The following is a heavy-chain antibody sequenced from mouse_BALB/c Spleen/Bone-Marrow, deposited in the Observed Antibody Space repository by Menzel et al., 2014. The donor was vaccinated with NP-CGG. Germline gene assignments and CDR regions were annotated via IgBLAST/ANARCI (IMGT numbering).Heavy chain of an antibody. CDR1: GYTFSNYW. V-gene: IGHV1-9*01. CDR3: ARSGYGYYAMDY. J-gene: IGHJ4*01. D-gene: IGHD2-2*01. Sequence: QVQLQQSGAELMKPGASVKISCKATGYTFSNYWIEWIKQRPGHGLEWIGEILPGGGSTKYNEKFKDKATFTADTSSXTAYMQLSSLTSEDSAVYYCARSGYGYYAMDYWGQGTSVTVSS. CDR2: ILPGGGST.